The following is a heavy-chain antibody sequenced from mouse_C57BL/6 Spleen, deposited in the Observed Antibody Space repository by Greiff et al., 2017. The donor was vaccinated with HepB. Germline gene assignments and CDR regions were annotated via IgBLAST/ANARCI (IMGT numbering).Heavy chain of an antibody. CDR3: ARLIYYGSNFDY. D-gene: IGHD1-1*01. Sequence: VQLQQSGAELVKPGASVKISCKASGYAFSSYWMNWVKQRPGKGLEWIGQIYPGDGDTNYNGKFKGKATLTADKSSSTAYMQLSSLTSEDSAVYFCARLIYYGSNFDYWGQGTTLTVSS. J-gene: IGHJ2*01. CDR2: IYPGDGDT. CDR1: GYAFSSYW. V-gene: IGHV1-80*01.